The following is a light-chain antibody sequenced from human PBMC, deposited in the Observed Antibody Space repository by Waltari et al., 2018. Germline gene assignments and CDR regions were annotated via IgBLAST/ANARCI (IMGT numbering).Light chain of an antibody. CDR1: SSNIGNNF. Sequence: QSVLTQPPSVSAAPGQKVTISCSGSSSNIGNNFVYWYQQLPGTAPKLLINENNNLPSGTPYRFSGSKSGTSATLAIPGLQTGDEADYYCGTWDISLSAGIFGGGTTVTVL. CDR3: GTWDISLSAGI. CDR2: ENN. J-gene: IGLJ2*01. V-gene: IGLV1-51*01.